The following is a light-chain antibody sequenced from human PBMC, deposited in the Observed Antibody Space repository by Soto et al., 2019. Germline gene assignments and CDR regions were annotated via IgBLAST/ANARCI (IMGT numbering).Light chain of an antibody. CDR2: DAS. CDR1: QDISNY. J-gene: IGKJ4*01. CDR3: QQYEGLPLT. V-gene: IGKV1-33*01. Sequence: DIQMTQSPSSLSASVGDRVTITCQASQDISNYLNWYQQKPGKAPKLLIFDASNVETGVPSRFSGSGSGTHFTXTIHSLQAEDIATYYCQQYEGLPLTFGGGTKIEI.